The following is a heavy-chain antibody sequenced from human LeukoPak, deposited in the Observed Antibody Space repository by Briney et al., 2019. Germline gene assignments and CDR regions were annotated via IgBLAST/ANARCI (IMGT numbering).Heavy chain of an antibody. V-gene: IGHV3-21*01. D-gene: IGHD6-6*01. CDR1: GFTFSSYI. J-gene: IGHJ6*03. CDR2: ISSSSYI. Sequence: GGSLRLSCAASGFTFSSYIMNWVRQAPGKELEWVSSISSSSYIYYADSVKGRFTISRDNAKNSLYLQMNSLRAEDTAVYYCAVVKASSYYYYMDVWGKGTTVTVSS. CDR3: AVVKASSYYYYMDV.